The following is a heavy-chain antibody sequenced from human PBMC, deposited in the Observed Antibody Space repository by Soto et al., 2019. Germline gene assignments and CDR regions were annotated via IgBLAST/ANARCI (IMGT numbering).Heavy chain of an antibody. Sequence: SETLSLTCAVYGGSVNGYYWNWIRQPPGKGLEWIGEINHTGGNHYNPSLKSRVTMSVDTSKNQFSLRLSSVTAAETAIYYCATRITVFGLLIPPFDPWGQGTQVTVS. CDR2: INHTGGN. J-gene: IGHJ5*02. CDR1: GGSVNGYY. D-gene: IGHD3-3*01. CDR3: ATRITVFGLLIPPFDP. V-gene: IGHV4-34*01.